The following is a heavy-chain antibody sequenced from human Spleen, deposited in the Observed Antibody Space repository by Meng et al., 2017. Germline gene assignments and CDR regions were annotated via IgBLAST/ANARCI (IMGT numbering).Heavy chain of an antibody. CDR3: ARGIYGEPLLDY. CDR2: ISSSSSYI. CDR1: GFTFSSYS. Sequence: GGSLRLSCAASGFTFSSYSMNWVRQAPGKGLEWVSSISSSSSYIYYADSVKGRFTISRDNAKNSLYLQMNSLRAEDAAVYCCARGIYGEPLLDYWGQGTRVTVSS. D-gene: IGHD4-17*01. V-gene: IGHV3-21*01. J-gene: IGHJ4*02.